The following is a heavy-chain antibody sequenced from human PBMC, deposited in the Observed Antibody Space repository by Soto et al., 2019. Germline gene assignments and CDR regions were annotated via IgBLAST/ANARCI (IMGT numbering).Heavy chain of an antibody. CDR2: ISAYNGNT. V-gene: IGHV1-18*01. CDR3: ARGPGYCISTSCSGMDV. D-gene: IGHD2-2*01. Sequence: VSVKVSCKASGYTFTSYGIIWVRQAPGQGLEWMGWISAYNGNTNYAQKLQGRVTMTRDTSTSTVYMELSSLRSEDTAVYYCARGPGYCISTSCSGMDVWGQGTTVTVSS. CDR1: GYTFTSYG. J-gene: IGHJ6*02.